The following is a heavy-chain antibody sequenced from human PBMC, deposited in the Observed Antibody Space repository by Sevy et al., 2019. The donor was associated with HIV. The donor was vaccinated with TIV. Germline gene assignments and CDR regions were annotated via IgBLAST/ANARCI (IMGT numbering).Heavy chain of an antibody. J-gene: IGHJ5*02. CDR2: INPNGGST. Sequence: ASVKVSCKASGYTFTSYYMHWVRQAPGQGLAWMGVINPNGGSTSYAQKFQGRVTMTRDTSTSTVYMELSSLRSEDTAVYYCARAFRGENWFDPWGQGTLVTVSS. V-gene: IGHV1-46*01. CDR1: GYTFTSYY. CDR3: ARAFRGENWFDP. D-gene: IGHD3-16*01.